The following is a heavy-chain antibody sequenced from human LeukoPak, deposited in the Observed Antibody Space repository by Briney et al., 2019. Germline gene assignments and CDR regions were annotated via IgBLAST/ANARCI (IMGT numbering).Heavy chain of an antibody. V-gene: IGHV3-72*01. Sequence: PGGSLRLSCAASGLKFSDHYIDWVRQPPGKGREWVVCSSNKASSYTTEYAASVEGRFTRSRDASESSLYLQMNSLRTEGTAVYYGGRIAINANNGMDVWGQGTTVTVSS. J-gene: IGHJ6*02. CDR2: SSNKASSYTT. CDR1: GLKFSDHY. D-gene: IGHD1/OR15-1a*01. CDR3: GRIAINANNGMDV.